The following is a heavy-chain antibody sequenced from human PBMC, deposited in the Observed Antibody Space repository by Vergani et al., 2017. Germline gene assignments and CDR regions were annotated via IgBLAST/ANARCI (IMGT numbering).Heavy chain of an antibody. V-gene: IGHV4-30-4*08. Sequence: QVQLQESGPGLVKPSQTLSLTCTVSGGSINSGDYYWSWIRQPPGKGLEWIGYIYYSGTTYYNPSLESRLTISLDTSENHLSLKLTSVTAADTAVYYCARQKDYYMDVWGKGATVTVS. CDR2: IYYSGTT. J-gene: IGHJ6*03. CDR1: GGSINSGDYY. CDR3: ARQKDYYMDV.